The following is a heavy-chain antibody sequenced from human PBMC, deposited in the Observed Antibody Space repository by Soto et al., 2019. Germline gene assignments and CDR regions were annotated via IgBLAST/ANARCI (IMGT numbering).Heavy chain of an antibody. CDR1: GYTFTSYA. D-gene: IGHD2-2*01. CDR2: INAGNGNT. J-gene: IGHJ5*02. V-gene: IGHV1-3*01. CDR3: ARDRVRCSSTSCYAGIWFDP. Sequence: ASVKVSCKASGYTFTSYAMHWVRQAPGQRLEWMGWINAGNGNTKYPQKFQGRVTITRDTSASTAYMELSSLRSEDTAVYYCARDRVRCSSTSCYAGIWFDPWGQGTLVTVSS.